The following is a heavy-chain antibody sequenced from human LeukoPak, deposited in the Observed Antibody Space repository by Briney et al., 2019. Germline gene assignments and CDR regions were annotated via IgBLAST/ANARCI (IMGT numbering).Heavy chain of an antibody. CDR3: ARLLYSSWYWDYFDY. V-gene: IGHV4-39*01. J-gene: IGHJ4*02. CDR1: GGSISSSSYY. CDR2: IYYSGST. D-gene: IGHD6-13*01. Sequence: PSETLSLTCTVSGGSISSSSYYWGWIRQPPGKGLEWIGSIYYSGSTYYNPSLKSRVTISVDTSKNQFSLKLSSVTAADTAVYYCARLLYSSWYWDYFDYWGQGTLVTVSS.